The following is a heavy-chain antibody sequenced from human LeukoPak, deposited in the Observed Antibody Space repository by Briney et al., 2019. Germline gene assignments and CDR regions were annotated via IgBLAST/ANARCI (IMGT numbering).Heavy chain of an antibody. CDR3: AREASVTSLVPYWYFDL. J-gene: IGHJ2*01. CDR2: IYRCGRS. Sequence: SETLSLTCIVSGGSLSNYYWSWIRQPASRELEWIGRIYRCGRSNYNRSLKSRVTMSVDTSKNQFSLKLNSVTAADTAVYYCAREASVTSLVPYWYFDLWGRGTLVTVST. CDR1: GGSLSNYY. D-gene: IGHD4-17*01. V-gene: IGHV4-4*07.